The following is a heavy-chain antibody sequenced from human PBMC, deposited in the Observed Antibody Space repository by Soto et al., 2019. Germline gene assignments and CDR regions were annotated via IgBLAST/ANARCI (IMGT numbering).Heavy chain of an antibody. V-gene: IGHV3-33*01. D-gene: IGHD4-4*01. CDR1: GFTFSSYG. Sequence: GGSLRLSCAASGFTFSSYGMHWVRQAPGKGLEWVAVIWYDGSNKYYADSVKGRFTISRDNSKNTLYLQMNSLRAEDTAVYYCARDQKTTVTTGYYYGMDVWGQGTTVTVSS. CDR3: ARDQKTTVTTGYYYGMDV. CDR2: IWYDGSNK. J-gene: IGHJ6*02.